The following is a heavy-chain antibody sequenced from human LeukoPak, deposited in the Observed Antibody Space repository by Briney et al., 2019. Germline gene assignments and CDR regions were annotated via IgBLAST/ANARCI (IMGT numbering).Heavy chain of an antibody. CDR1: GFTFSSYD. V-gene: IGHV3-23*01. CDR2: ITNSGDST. J-gene: IGHJ4*02. CDR3: SKDPGGGFDS. D-gene: IGHD3-10*01. Sequence: GGSLRLSCAASGFTFSSYDMSWVRQAPGKGLEWVSAITNSGDSTYYADSVKGRFTISRDNSKNTLYLQMNSLRAEDTAVYYCSKDPGGGFDSWGQGTLVTVSS.